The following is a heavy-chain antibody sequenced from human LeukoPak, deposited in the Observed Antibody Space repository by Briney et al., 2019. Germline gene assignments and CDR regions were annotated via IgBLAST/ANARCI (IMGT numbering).Heavy chain of an antibody. CDR2: ISGSGGST. Sequence: PGGSLRLSCAASGFTFSSYAMSWVRQAPGKGLEWVSAISGSGGSTYYADSVKGRFTISRDNSKNTLYLQMNSLRAEDTAVYYCAKDGVAAAGTYLEYFQHGGQGTLVTVSS. D-gene: IGHD6-13*01. CDR3: AKDGVAAAGTYLEYFQH. V-gene: IGHV3-23*01. J-gene: IGHJ1*01. CDR1: GFTFSSYA.